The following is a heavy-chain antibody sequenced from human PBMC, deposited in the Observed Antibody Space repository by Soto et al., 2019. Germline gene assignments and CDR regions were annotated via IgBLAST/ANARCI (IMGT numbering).Heavy chain of an antibody. D-gene: IGHD3-10*01. J-gene: IGHJ4*02. CDR2: TYHSGST. Sequence: NPSETLSLTCAVSGFSISSGGYSWSWIRQPPGKGLEWIGYTYHSGSTYYNPSLKSRVTISVDRSKNQFSLKLSSVTAADTAVYYCARSMVRGSFDYWGQGTLVTVSS. CDR3: ARSMVRGSFDY. V-gene: IGHV4-30-2*01. CDR1: GFSISSGGYS.